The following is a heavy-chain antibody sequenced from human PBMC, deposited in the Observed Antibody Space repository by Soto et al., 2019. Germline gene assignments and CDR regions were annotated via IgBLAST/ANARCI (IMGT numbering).Heavy chain of an antibody. J-gene: IGHJ6*02. CDR1: GGSISSYY. CDR2: IYYSGST. D-gene: IGHD6-13*01. CDR3: AREPIAAAGTHYYGMDV. V-gene: IGHV4-59*01. Sequence: PSETLSLTCTVSGGSISSYYWSWIRQPPGKGLEWIGYIYYSGSTNYNPSLKSRVTISVDTSKNQFSLKLSSVTAADTAVYYCAREPIAAAGTHYYGMDVWGQGTTVTVSS.